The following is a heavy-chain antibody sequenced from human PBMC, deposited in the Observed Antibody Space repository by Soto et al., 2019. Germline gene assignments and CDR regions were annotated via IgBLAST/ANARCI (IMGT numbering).Heavy chain of an antibody. D-gene: IGHD4-17*01. CDR1: GCRISSGGYY. J-gene: IGHJ5*02. CDR2: IYFSGST. V-gene: IGHV4-31*02. CDR3: ARLDLRPNWFDP. Sequence: TLVLTWTVSGCRISSGGYYWSWIRQHPGKGLEWIGYIYFSGSTYYNPSLKSRVTISVDTSKNQFSLKLTSVTAADTAVYYCARLDLRPNWFDPSGLGTLVTVSS.